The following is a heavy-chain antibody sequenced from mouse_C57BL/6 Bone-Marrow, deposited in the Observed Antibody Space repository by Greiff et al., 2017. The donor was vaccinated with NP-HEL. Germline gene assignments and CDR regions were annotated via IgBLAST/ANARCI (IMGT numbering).Heavy chain of an antibody. V-gene: IGHV5-4*03. D-gene: IGHD2-4*01. J-gene: IGHJ4*01. CDR2: ISDGGSYT. CDR1: GFTFSSYA. Sequence: EVKVEESGGGLVKPGGSLKLSCAASGFTFSSYAMSWVRQTPEKRLEWVATISDGGSYTYYPDNVKGRFTISRDNAKNNLYLQMSHLKSEDTAMYYCARIYYDYEDYYAMDYWGQGTSVTVSS. CDR3: ARIYYDYEDYYAMDY.